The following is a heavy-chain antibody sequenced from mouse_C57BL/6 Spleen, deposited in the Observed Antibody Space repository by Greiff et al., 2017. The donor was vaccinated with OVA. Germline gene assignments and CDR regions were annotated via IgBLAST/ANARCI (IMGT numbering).Heavy chain of an antibody. CDR3: TTATRGAY. V-gene: IGHV14-4*01. CDR2: IDPENGDT. CDR1: GFNIKDDY. D-gene: IGHD1-2*01. Sequence: EVKLMESGAELVRPGASVKLSCTASGFNIKDDYMHWVKQRPEQGLEWIGWIDPENGDTEYASKFQGKATITADTSSNTAYLQLSSLTSEDTAVYYCTTATRGAYWGQGTLVTVSA. J-gene: IGHJ3*01.